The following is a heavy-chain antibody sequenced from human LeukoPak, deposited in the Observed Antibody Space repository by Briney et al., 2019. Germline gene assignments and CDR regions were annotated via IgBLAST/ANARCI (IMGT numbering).Heavy chain of an antibody. Sequence: SETLSLTCTVSGGSISSGSYYWSWIRQPAGKGLEWIGRIYTSGSTNYNPSFKSRVTISVDTSKNQFSLKLSSVTAADTAVYYCARGSGSRSYYYYYMDVWGKGTTVTISS. CDR3: ARGSGSRSYYYYYMDV. CDR1: GGSISSGSYY. V-gene: IGHV4-61*02. D-gene: IGHD3-10*01. CDR2: IYTSGST. J-gene: IGHJ6*03.